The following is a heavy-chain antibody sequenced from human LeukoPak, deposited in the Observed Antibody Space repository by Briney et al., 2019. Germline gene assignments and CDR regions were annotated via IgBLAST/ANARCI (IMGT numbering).Heavy chain of an antibody. CDR2: IYSSGST. Sequence: SETLSLTCIVSGVSISSSYYYWGWIRQPPGKGLEWIGNIYSSGSTYYNASLQSRVTISIDTSKNQFSLRLNSVTAADTAMYYCAKSGGYGLIDYWGQGTRVTVSS. V-gene: IGHV4-39*01. D-gene: IGHD1-26*01. CDR3: AKSGGYGLIDY. CDR1: GVSISSSYYY. J-gene: IGHJ4*02.